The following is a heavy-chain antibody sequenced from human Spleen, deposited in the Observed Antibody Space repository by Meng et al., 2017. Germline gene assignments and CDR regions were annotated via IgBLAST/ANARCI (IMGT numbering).Heavy chain of an antibody. J-gene: IGHJ5*02. CDR1: GFDFTIHA. CDR3: ARDIDKCGLGATPDP. D-gene: IGHD1-26*01. CDR2: ITCSGDRT. Sequence: GESLKISCAASGFDFTIHAMTWVRQAPGQGLEWVSAITCSGDRTYYADSVKGRFTISRDNSKNTLYLQMNSLRAEDTAVYYCARDIDKCGLGATPDPWGQGTPVTVSS. V-gene: IGHV3-23*01.